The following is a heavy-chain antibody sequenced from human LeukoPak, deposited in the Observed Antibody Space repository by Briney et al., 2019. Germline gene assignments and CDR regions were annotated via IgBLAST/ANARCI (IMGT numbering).Heavy chain of an antibody. D-gene: IGHD3-9*01. CDR3: AKVSSENDILTGYSVYYYNYYIDV. Sequence: GGSLRLSCAASGFTFSSYGMHWVRQAPGKGLEWVAFIRYDGSNKYYADSVKGRLIISRDNSKNTLYLQMNSLRAEDTAVYYCAKVSSENDILTGYSVYYYNYYIDVWGKGTTVTISS. CDR1: GFTFSSYG. V-gene: IGHV3-30*02. J-gene: IGHJ6*03. CDR2: IRYDGSNK.